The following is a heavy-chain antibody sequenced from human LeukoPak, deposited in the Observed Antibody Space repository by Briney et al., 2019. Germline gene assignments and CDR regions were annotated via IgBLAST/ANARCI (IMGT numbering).Heavy chain of an antibody. CDR2: IYYSGTT. CDR3: ARGVYIAAAQYGY. Sequence: SETLSLTCTVSGVSTSSYYWSWIRQPPGKGLEWIGYIYYSGTTNYNPSLKSRVTISVDTSKNQFSLKLSSVTAADTAAYYCARGVYIAAAQYGYWGQGTLVTVSS. V-gene: IGHV4-59*01. J-gene: IGHJ4*02. D-gene: IGHD6-13*01. CDR1: GVSTSSYY.